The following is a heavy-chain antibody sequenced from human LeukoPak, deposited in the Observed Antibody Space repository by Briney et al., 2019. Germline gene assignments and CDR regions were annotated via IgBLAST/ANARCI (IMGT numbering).Heavy chain of an antibody. CDR2: IYPDGSDT. CDR3: ARRCGGSCYDY. CDR1: GYRFTSYW. J-gene: IGHJ4*02. V-gene: IGHV5-51*01. Sequence: GESLKISCKGSGYRFTSYWIGWVRQMPGKGLEWMGIIYPDGSDTRHSPSFQGQVTISADKSIGTAYLQWSSLQASDTAMYYCARRCGGSCYDYWGQGTLVTVSS. D-gene: IGHD2-15*01.